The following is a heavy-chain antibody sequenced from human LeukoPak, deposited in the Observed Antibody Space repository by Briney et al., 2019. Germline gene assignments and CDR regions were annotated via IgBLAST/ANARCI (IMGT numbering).Heavy chain of an antibody. CDR1: GFTFSNAW. J-gene: IGHJ4*02. D-gene: IGHD4-17*01. CDR3: TTVPPWVTTGYFNY. CDR2: IKSKTDGGTT. Sequence: PGGSLRLSCETSGFTFSNAWMSWVRQAPGKGLEWLGRIKSKTDGGTTEYAAPVKGRFTISRDDSKNTVYLQMNTLKIDDTAVYYCTTVPPWVTTGYFNYWGQGTLVTVSS. V-gene: IGHV3-15*01.